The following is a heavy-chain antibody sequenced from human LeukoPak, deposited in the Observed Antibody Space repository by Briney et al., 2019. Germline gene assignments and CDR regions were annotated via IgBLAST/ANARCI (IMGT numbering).Heavy chain of an antibody. J-gene: IGHJ4*02. Sequence: SETLSLTCTVSGGSISRYYWSWIRQPAGKGLECIGYNYYSGSTNYNPSLKSRVTISVDTSKNQFFLKLSSVTAADTAVYYCARDRYSSSYENYYFEYWGQGTLVTVSS. CDR3: ARDRYSSSYENYYFEY. CDR2: NYYSGST. V-gene: IGHV4-59*01. CDR1: GGSISRYY. D-gene: IGHD6-6*01.